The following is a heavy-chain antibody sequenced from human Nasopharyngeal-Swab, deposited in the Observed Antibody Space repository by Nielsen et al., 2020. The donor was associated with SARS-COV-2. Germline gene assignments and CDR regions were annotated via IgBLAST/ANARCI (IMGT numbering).Heavy chain of an antibody. CDR2: IYYSGST. CDR3: ARGHLLDDFWSGYYIYKTYYYYGMDV. J-gene: IGHJ6*02. V-gene: IGHV4-59*12. D-gene: IGHD3-3*01. Sequence: WIRQPPGKGLEWIGYIYYSGSTNYNPSLKSRVTISVDTSKNQFSLKLSSVTAADTAVYYCARGHLLDDFWSGYYIYKTYYYYGMDVWGQGTTVTVSS.